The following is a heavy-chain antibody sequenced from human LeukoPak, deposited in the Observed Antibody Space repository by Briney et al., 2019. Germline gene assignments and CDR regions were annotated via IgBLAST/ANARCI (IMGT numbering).Heavy chain of an antibody. V-gene: IGHV4-59*01. Sequence: SETLSLTCTVSGGSISSYYWSWVRQPPGKGLEWIGYIYYSGSTNYNPSLKSRVTISVDTSNNHFSLKLSSVTAANTAVYYCAGMSKQLVRFDYWGQGTLVTVSS. J-gene: IGHJ4*02. CDR3: AGMSKQLVRFDY. CDR1: GGSISSYY. D-gene: IGHD6-6*01. CDR2: IYYSGST.